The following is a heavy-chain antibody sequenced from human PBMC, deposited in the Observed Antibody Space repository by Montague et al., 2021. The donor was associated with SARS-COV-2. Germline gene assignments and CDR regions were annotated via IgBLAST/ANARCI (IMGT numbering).Heavy chain of an antibody. V-gene: IGHV3-7*05. CDR1: GFTFSSYW. D-gene: IGHD5-12*01. Sequence: SLRLSCAASGFTFSSYWMSWVRQAPGKGLEWVASIKEDGSEKDYVESVKGRFIISRDDAKNSLHLQMNSLRADDTAVYYCARDFAHYTGYVAGYFDYWGQGTLVTVSS. J-gene: IGHJ4*02. CDR3: ARDFAHYTGYVAGYFDY. CDR2: IKEDGSEK.